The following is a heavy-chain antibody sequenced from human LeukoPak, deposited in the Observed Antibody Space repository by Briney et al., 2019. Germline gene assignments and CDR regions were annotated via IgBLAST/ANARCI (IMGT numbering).Heavy chain of an antibody. CDR1: GFPFSSYS. J-gene: IGHJ2*01. D-gene: IGHD3-22*01. CDR2: ISYDGSIK. V-gene: IGHV3-30-3*01. Sequence: GGSLRLSCAAFGFPFSSYSIHWVRQAPGKGLEWVAVISYDGSIKYYADSVKGRFTISRDNSKNTLLLQLNSLKAEDTAVYYCARDLGRSGIGVVIYWYFDLWGRGTLVTVSS. CDR3: ARDLGRSGIGVVIYWYFDL.